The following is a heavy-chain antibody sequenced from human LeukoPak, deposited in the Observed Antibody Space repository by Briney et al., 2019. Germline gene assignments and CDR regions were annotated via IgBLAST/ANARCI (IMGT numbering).Heavy chain of an antibody. Sequence: ASVKVSCKVSGYTLTELSMHWVRQAPGKGLGWMGGFDPEDGETIYAQKFQGRVTMTEDTSTDTAYMELSSLRSEDTAVYYCATAQYQLLYHYYYMDVWGKGTTVTVSS. CDR2: FDPEDGET. CDR1: GYTLTELS. D-gene: IGHD2-2*01. CDR3: ATAQYQLLYHYYYMDV. J-gene: IGHJ6*03. V-gene: IGHV1-24*01.